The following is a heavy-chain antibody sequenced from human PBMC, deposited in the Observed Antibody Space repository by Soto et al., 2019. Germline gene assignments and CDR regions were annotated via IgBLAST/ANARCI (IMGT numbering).Heavy chain of an antibody. CDR3: ARIPYSSASFDY. Sequence: PSETLSLTCTVSGVSISSVSISSNYWGWIRQPPGKGLECIGSMSYSGNTNYNPSLKSRVTISIDTSKNQFSLKLSSVTAADTAVCYCARIPYSSASFDYWGQGTLVTVSS. D-gene: IGHD6-19*01. CDR2: MSYSGNT. J-gene: IGHJ4*02. CDR1: GVSISSVSISSNY. V-gene: IGHV4-61*01.